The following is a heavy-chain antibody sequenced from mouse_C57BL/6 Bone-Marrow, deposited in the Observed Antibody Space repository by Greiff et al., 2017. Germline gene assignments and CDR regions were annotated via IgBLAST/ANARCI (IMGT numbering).Heavy chain of an antibody. Sequence: EVQLVESGGDLVKPGGSLKLSCAASGFTFSSYGMSWVRQTPDKRLEWVATISSGGSYTYYPDSVKGRFTISIDNAKNTLYLQMSSLKSEDTAMYYCARRGDYDGFAYWGQGTLVTVSA. CDR2: ISSGGSYT. CDR3: ARRGDYDGFAY. CDR1: GFTFSSYG. V-gene: IGHV5-6*01. J-gene: IGHJ3*01. D-gene: IGHD2-4*01.